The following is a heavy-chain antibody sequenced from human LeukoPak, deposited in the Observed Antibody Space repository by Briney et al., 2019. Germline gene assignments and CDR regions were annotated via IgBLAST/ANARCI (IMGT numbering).Heavy chain of an antibody. CDR3: AKIPYSSGWVQNWFDP. D-gene: IGHD6-19*01. CDR2: ISGSGGST. Sequence: GGSLRLSCAASGFTFSSYAMSWVRQVPGKGLEWVSAISGSGGSTYYADSVKGRFTISRDNSKNTLYLQMNSLRAEDTAVYYCAKIPYSSGWVQNWFDPWGQGTLVTVSS. J-gene: IGHJ5*02. V-gene: IGHV3-23*01. CDR1: GFTFSSYA.